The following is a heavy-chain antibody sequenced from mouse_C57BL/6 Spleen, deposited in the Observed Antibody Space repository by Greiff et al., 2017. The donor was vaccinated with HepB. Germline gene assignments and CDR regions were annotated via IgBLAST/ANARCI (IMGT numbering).Heavy chain of an antibody. Sequence: EVKLMESGPGMVKPSQSLSLTCTVTGYSITSGYDWHWIRHFPGNKLEWMGYISYSGSTNYNPSLKSRISITHDTSKNHFFLKLNSVTTEDTATYYCARERAVEEGYAMDYWGQGTSVTVSS. J-gene: IGHJ4*01. CDR2: ISYSGST. CDR1: GYSITSGYD. CDR3: ARERAVEEGYAMDY. D-gene: IGHD1-1*01. V-gene: IGHV3-1*01.